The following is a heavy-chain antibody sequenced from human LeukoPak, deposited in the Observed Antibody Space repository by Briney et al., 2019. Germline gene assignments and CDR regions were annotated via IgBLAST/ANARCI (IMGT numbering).Heavy chain of an antibody. CDR3: SRSLNS. Sequence: GGSLRLSCAASGFTFSGSWMDWVRQAPGKGLGWVANIKGDGRETYYVDSAKGRFTISRDNAKSSLYLQMDSLRVEDTAIYYCSRSLNSWGQGTLVTVSS. V-gene: IGHV3-7*01. J-gene: IGHJ4*02. CDR1: GFTFSGSW. CDR2: IKGDGRET.